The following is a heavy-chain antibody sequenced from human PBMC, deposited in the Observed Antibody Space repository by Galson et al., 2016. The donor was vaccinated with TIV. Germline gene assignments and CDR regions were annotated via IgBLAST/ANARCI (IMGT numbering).Heavy chain of an antibody. CDR3: ARETGGSGWYTVDY. CDR2: IRPSATRT. J-gene: IGHJ4*02. Sequence: SLRLSCAASGFTFSSFAMTWVRQAPGKGLEWLSTIRPSATRTYYSDSVKDRFTTSRDDSSNTLFLQMNSLRAEDTAMYFCARETGGSGWYTVDYWGQGALDIVSS. CDR1: GFTFSSFA. V-gene: IGHV3-23*01. D-gene: IGHD6-19*01.